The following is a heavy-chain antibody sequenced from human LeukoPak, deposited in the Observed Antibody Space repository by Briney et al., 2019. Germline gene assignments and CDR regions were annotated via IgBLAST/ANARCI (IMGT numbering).Heavy chain of an antibody. D-gene: IGHD3-3*01. CDR3: ARGDKDPRFWSDPRGKGYYFDY. CDR1: GGSISSGDYY. V-gene: IGHV4-30-4*01. Sequence: SQTLSLTCTVSGGSISSGDYYWSWIRQPPGKGLEWIGEINHSGSTNYNPSLKSRVTISVDTSKNQFSLELSSVTAADTAVYYCARGDKDPRFWSDPRGKGYYFDYWGQGTLVTVPS. CDR2: INHSGST. J-gene: IGHJ4*02.